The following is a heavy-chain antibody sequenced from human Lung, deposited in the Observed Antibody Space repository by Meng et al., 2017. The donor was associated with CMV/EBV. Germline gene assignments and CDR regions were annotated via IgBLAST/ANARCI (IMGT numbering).Heavy chain of an antibody. Sequence: SCTVSGGSISGYYWSFIRQSPGKGLEWIGYISYGGGTKYNPSLQSRVTMSLATSEKQFTLKLTSLTAADTAVYYCASCRGTSCHDGIDFWGQGTXVTVSS. V-gene: IGHV4-59*13. CDR2: ISYGGGT. CDR1: GGSISGYY. D-gene: IGHD2-2*01. J-gene: IGHJ4*03. CDR3: ASCRGTSCHDGIDF.